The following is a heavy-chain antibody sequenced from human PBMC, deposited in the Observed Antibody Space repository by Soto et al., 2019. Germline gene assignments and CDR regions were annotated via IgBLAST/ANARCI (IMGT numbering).Heavy chain of an antibody. CDR1: GYTFISHD. J-gene: IGHJ4*02. Sequence: ASVKVSCKASGYTFISHDISWGRQAPGQGLEWLGWMNPNSGYTAYAQKFQGRVTMARDTSIRTAYMELNSLTSEDTALYFCARFSSRPLLSDFDYWGQGTLVTVSS. V-gene: IGHV1-8*01. CDR2: MNPNSGYT. D-gene: IGHD2-21*02. CDR3: ARFSSRPLLSDFDY.